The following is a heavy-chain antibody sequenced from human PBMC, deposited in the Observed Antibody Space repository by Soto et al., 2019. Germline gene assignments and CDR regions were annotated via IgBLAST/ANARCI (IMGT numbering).Heavy chain of an antibody. V-gene: IGHV3-33*08. CDR1: GFTFNMYW. CDR3: ARQVVVVVASSADAFDI. D-gene: IGHD2-15*01. Sequence: GGSLRLSCAASGFTFNMYWMHWVRQAPGEGLEWVAVIWSDGSNKYYADSVKGRFTISRDNSKNTLYLQMNSLRAEDTAVYYCARQVVVVVASSADAFDIWGQGTMVTVSS. J-gene: IGHJ3*02. CDR2: IWSDGSNK.